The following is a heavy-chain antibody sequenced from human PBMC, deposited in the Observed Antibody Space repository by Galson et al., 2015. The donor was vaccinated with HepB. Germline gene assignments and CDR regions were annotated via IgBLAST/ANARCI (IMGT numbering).Heavy chain of an antibody. CDR2: ISYDGSNK. CDR3: ARPRDYYDSSGYLDY. D-gene: IGHD3-22*01. V-gene: IGHV3-30-3*01. J-gene: IGHJ4*02. Sequence: SLRLSCAASGFTFSSYAMHWVRQAPGKGLEWVAVISYDGSNKYYADSVKGRFTISRDNSKNTLYLQMNSLRAEDTAVYYCARPRDYYDSSGYLDYWGQGTLVTVSS. CDR1: GFTFSSYA.